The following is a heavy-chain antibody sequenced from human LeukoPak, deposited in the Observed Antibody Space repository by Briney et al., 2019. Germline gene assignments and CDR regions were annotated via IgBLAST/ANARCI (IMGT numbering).Heavy chain of an antibody. D-gene: IGHD6-13*01. CDR3: ARGPIAAGTSDY. J-gene: IGHJ4*02. CDR2: IYSGGST. V-gene: IGHV3-66*02. Sequence: GGYLRRSCAASGFTVSSNYMSWVRQAPGKGLEWVSVIYSGGSTYYADSVKGRFTISRDNSKNTLYLQMNSLRAEDTAVYYCARGPIAAGTSDYWGQGTLVTVSS. CDR1: GFTVSSNY.